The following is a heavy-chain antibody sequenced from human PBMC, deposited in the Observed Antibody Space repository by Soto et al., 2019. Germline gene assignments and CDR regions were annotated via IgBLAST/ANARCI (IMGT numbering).Heavy chain of an antibody. V-gene: IGHV1-8*01. CDR2: MNPNSGNT. D-gene: IGHD3-3*01. CDR1: GYTFTSYD. CDR3: ARVFCCASFYDFWRGYDNYYYYGMDV. J-gene: IGHJ6*02. Sequence: ASVKVSCKASGYTFTSYDINWVRQATGQGLEWMGWMNPNSGNTGYAQKFQGRVTMTRNTSISTAYMELSSLRSEDTAVYYCARVFCCASFYDFWRGYDNYYYYGMDVWGQGTTVTVSS.